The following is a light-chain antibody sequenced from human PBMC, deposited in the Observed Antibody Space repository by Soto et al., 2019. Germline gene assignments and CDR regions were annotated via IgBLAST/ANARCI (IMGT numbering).Light chain of an antibody. J-gene: IGLJ2*01. V-gene: IGLV1-47*01. CDR3: AAWDDTLNGLV. CDR2: RAS. CDR1: SSNIGSNY. Sequence: QSVLTQPPSASGTPGQRVTISCSGSSSNIGSNYVYWYQQVPGTAPRLLMYRASQRPSGVPDRFSGSKSGTSASLAISGLLSEDEADYYCAAWDDTLNGLVFGGGTQLTVL.